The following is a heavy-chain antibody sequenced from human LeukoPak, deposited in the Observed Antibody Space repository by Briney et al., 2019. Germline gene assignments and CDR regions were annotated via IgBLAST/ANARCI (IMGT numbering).Heavy chain of an antibody. J-gene: IGHJ4*02. V-gene: IGHV1-18*01. D-gene: IGHD3-22*01. CDR2: ISAYNGNT. CDR1: GYTFTSYG. Sequence: ASVKVSRKASGYTFTSYGISWVRQAPGQGLEWMGWISAYNGNTNYAQKLQGRVTMTTDTSTSTAYMELSRLRSDDTAVYYCAREGDYDSSGYSGPIDYWGQGTLVTVSS. CDR3: AREGDYDSSGYSGPIDY.